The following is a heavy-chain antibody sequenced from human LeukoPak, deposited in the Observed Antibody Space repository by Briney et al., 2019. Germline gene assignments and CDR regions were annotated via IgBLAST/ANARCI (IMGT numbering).Heavy chain of an antibody. CDR2: IYPGDSDT. V-gene: IGHV5-51*01. Sequence: GESLKISCKGSGYSFISYWIGWVRQMPGKGLEWMGIIYPGDSDTRYSPSFQGQVTISADKSINTAYLQWSSLKASDTAMYYCARSAARTDLDYWGQGTLVTVSS. J-gene: IGHJ4*02. D-gene: IGHD6-13*01. CDR3: ARSAARTDLDY. CDR1: GYSFISYW.